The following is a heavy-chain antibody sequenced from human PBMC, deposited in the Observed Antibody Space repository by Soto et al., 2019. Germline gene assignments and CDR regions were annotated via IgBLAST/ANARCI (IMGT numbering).Heavy chain of an antibody. V-gene: IGHV4-30-2*01. CDR3: ASTIFGVVIMGDWYFDL. CDR2: IYHSGST. Sequence: QLQLQESGSGLVKPSQTLSLTCAVSGGSISSGGYSWSWIRQPPGKGLEWIGYIYHSGSTYYNPSLKGRVTISVDRSKNQFSLKLSSVTAADTAVYYCASTIFGVVIMGDWYFDLWGRGTLVTVSS. J-gene: IGHJ2*01. CDR1: GGSISSGGYS. D-gene: IGHD3-3*01.